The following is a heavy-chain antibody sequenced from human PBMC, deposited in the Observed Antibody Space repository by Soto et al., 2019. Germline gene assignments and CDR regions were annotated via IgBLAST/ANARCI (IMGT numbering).Heavy chain of an antibody. CDR3: ASDRYSGTGNAWFYYNGMDV. V-gene: IGHV4-59*01. D-gene: IGHD3-10*01. J-gene: IGHJ6*02. CDR1: GASITDYY. Sequence: QLQLQESGPGLVKPSETLSLICTVSGASITDYYWSWIRHSPGKGLEWIGYISYSWSTHYRPSLRRRVAMSVDTSRNQLSMKLSSVTAADSAVYYCASDRYSGTGNAWFYYNGMDVWGQGTTVTVSS. CDR2: ISYSWST.